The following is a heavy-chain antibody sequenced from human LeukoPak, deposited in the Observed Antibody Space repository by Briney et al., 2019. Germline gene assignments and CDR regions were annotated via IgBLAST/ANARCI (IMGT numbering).Heavy chain of an antibody. J-gene: IGHJ4*02. CDR1: RYTFTGYY. Sequence: VAVKVSCKASRYTFTGYYMHGVRQAPGQGREWMGIINPSGGSTSYAQKFQGRVTMTRDTSTSTVYMELSSLRSEDTAVYYCARDRGGLFDYWGQGTLVTVSS. D-gene: IGHD3-10*01. CDR3: ARDRGGLFDY. CDR2: INPSGGST. V-gene: IGHV1-46*01.